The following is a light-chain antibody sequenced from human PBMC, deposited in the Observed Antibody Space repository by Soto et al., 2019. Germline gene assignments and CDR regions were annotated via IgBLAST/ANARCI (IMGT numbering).Light chain of an antibody. J-gene: IGKJ4*01. CDR1: QSISNW. CDR3: QQYDNYKPLT. Sequence: DIQMTQSPSTLSASVGDRVTIFCRASQSISNWLAWYQQKPGKAPKLLMSDASSLERGTPSRFSGRRSGTQLTLTINGLKPDDFATYYCQQYDNYKPLTFGGGTKVDIK. V-gene: IGKV1-5*02. CDR2: DAS.